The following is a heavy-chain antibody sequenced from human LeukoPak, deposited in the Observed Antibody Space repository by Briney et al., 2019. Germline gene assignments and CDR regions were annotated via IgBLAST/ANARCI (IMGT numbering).Heavy chain of an antibody. D-gene: IGHD1-26*01. J-gene: IGHJ5*02. CDR1: GGTFSSYT. CDR3: ARAPGSPTGWFDP. Sequence: SVKVSCKASGGTFSSYTSSWVRQAPGQGLEWMGRIIPILGIANYAQKFQGRVTITADKSTSTAYMELSSLRSEDTAVYYCARAPGSPTGWFDPWGQGTLVTVSS. CDR2: IIPILGIA. V-gene: IGHV1-69*02.